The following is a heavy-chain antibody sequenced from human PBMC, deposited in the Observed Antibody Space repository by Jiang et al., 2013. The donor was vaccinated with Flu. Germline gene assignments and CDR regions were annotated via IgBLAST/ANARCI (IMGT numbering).Heavy chain of an antibody. D-gene: IGHD2-2*02. CDR3: AKDTPYCSSTSCYMGGY. Sequence: RSLRLSCAASGFTFSSYGMHWVRQAPGKGLEWVAVISYDGSNKYYADSVKGRFTISRDNSKNTLYLQMNSLRAEDTAVYYCAKDTPYCSSTSCYMGGYWGQGTLVTVSS. CDR1: GFTFSSYG. V-gene: IGHV3-30*18. J-gene: IGHJ4*02. CDR2: ISYDGSNK.